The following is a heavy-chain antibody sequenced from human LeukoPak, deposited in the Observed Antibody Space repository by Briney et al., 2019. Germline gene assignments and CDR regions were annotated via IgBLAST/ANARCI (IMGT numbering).Heavy chain of an antibody. D-gene: IGHD3-9*01. V-gene: IGHV3-66*01. CDR3: ATDPAYNILTGLLALEP. J-gene: IGHJ5*02. Sequence: PGGSLRLSYAASGFTVSSNYMSWVRLAPGKGLEWVSVIYSGGSTYYADSVKGRFTISRDNSKNTLYLQMNSLRAEDTAVYYCATDPAYNILTGLLALEPWGQGTLVTVSS. CDR1: GFTVSSNY. CDR2: IYSGGST.